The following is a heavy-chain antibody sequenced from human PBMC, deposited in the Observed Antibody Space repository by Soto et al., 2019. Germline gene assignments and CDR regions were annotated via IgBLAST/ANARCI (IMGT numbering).Heavy chain of an antibody. CDR2: ISGSGGST. J-gene: IGHJ4*02. D-gene: IGHD4-17*01. CDR3: AKGHADGYGDYGYFDN. CDR1: GFTFSSYA. Sequence: EVQLLESGGGLVQPGGSLRLSCAASGFTFSSYAMSWVRQAPGKGLAWVSAISGSGGSTYYADPVKGRFTIARDNSKNTLYLQMNSLRAEDTAVYYSAKGHADGYGDYGYFDNWGQGTLVTVAS. V-gene: IGHV3-23*01.